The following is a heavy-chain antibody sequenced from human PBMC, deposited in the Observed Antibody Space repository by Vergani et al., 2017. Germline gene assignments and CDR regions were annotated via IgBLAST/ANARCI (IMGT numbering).Heavy chain of an antibody. CDR1: GGSISSYY. CDR3: ARHSIRLWAFDI. CDR2: IYYSGST. Sequence: QVQLQESGPGLVKPSETLSLTCTVSGGSISSYYWSWIRQPPGKGLEWIGYIYYSGSTNYNPSLKSRVTISVDTSKNQFSLKLSSVTAADTAGYYCARHSIRLWAFDIGGQGTMVTVSS. V-gene: IGHV4-59*08. J-gene: IGHJ3*02. D-gene: IGHD5-18*01.